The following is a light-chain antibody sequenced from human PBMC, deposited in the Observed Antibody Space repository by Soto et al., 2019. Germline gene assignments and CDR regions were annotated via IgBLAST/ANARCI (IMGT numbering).Light chain of an antibody. V-gene: IGLV2-14*01. CDR1: SSDVGGYNY. CDR3: SSYTRSSTSYV. J-gene: IGLJ1*01. Sequence: QSALTQPASVSGSPGQSITISCTGTSSDVGGYNYVSWYQQHPGKGPKLMIYEVSNRPSRVSNRFSGSKSGNTASLTISGLQAEDEADYYCSSYTRSSTSYVFGTGTKLTVL. CDR2: EVS.